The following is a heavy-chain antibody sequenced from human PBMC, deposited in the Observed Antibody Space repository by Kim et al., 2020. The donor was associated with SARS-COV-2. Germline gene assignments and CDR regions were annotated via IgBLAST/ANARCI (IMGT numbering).Heavy chain of an antibody. V-gene: IGHV3-7*03. D-gene: IGHD2-2*01. CDR2: IKQDGSEK. CDR3: ARVRHVGPDIVVVPAATAGVSVWFDP. Sequence: GGSLRLSCAASGFTFSSYWMSWVRQAPGKGLEWVANIKQDGSEKYYVDSVKGRFTISRDNAKNSLYLQMNSLRAEDTAVYYCARVRHVGPDIVVVPAATAGVSVWFDPWGQGTLVTVSS. J-gene: IGHJ5*02. CDR1: GFTFSSYW.